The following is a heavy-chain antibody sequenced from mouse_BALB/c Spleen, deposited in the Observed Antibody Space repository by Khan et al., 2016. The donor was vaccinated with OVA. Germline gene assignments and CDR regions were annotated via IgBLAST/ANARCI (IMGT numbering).Heavy chain of an antibody. CDR2: ISSGSSTI. CDR1: GFTFSSFG. V-gene: IGHV5-17*02. J-gene: IGHJ4*01. Sequence: EVKLVESGGGLVQPGGSRKLSCAASGFTFSSFGMHWVRQAPEKGLEWVAYISSGSSTIYYADTVKGRFTISRDNPKNTLFLQLTSLRSADTAMYYCARREGRYAMDYWGQGTSVTVSS. D-gene: IGHD3-3*01. CDR3: ARREGRYAMDY.